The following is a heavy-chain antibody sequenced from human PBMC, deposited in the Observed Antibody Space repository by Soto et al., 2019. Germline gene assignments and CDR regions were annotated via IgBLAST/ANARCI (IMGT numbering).Heavy chain of an antibody. CDR1: GNTFTRQG. CDR2: IHGGDGRS. D-gene: IGHD3-10*01. Sequence: QVQLVQSGAEVKEPGASVKVSCKASGNTFTRQGIHWVRQAPGQRLEWMGWIHGGDGRSIYSQKFQDRVTVTADTSASTAYMELRTLRSEDTAIYYCATAEFDSRNWDYWGQGPLVSVSS. V-gene: IGHV1-3*01. J-gene: IGHJ4*02. CDR3: ATAEFDSRNWDY.